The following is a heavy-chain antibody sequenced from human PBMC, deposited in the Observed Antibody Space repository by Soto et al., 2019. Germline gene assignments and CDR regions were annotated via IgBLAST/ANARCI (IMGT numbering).Heavy chain of an antibody. D-gene: IGHD6-6*01. CDR3: ARCGLQQLATGLDI. CDR1: GGSFSGYY. CDR2: INHSGST. V-gene: IGHV4-34*01. Sequence: SETLSLTCAVYGGSFSGYYWSWIRQPPGKGLEWIEEINHSGSTNYNPSLKSRVTISVDTSKNQFSLKLSSVTAAATAVYYCARCGLQQLATGLDIWCQGTMVTVSS. J-gene: IGHJ3*02.